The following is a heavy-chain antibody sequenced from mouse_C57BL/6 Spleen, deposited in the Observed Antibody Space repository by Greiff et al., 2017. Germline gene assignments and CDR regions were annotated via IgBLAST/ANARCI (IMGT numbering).Heavy chain of an antibody. V-gene: IGHV1-42*01. J-gene: IGHJ2*01. Sequence: EVQLQQSGPGLVKPGASVKISCKASGYSFTGYYMNWVNQTPEKSLEWIAEINPSTGGSTYNQKFKAKATLTVDKYSSTAYMQLNSLTSEDSAIYYCARSPYDYPIDYWGQGTTLTVSS. CDR3: ARSPYDYPIDY. CDR1: GYSFTGYY. CDR2: INPSTGGS. D-gene: IGHD2-4*01.